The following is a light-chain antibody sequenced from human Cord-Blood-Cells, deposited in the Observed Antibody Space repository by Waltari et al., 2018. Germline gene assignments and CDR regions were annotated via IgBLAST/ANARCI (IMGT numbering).Light chain of an antibody. V-gene: IGKV3-11*01. CDR3: QQRSNWPLT. J-gene: IGKJ4*01. CDR1: QSVSSY. Sequence: EIVLTQSPATLSLSPGERATLSCRASQSVSSYLAWYQQKPGQAPRLLIYDASNRATGIPAMFSSSGSGTDFTLTISSLEPEDFAVYYCQQRSNWPLTFGGGTKVEIK. CDR2: DAS.